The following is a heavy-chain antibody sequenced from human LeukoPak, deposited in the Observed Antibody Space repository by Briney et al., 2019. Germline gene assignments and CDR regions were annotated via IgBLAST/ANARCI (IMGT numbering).Heavy chain of an antibody. D-gene: IGHD5-12*01. J-gene: IGHJ4*02. CDR2: ISGSGGTT. CDR1: GFTFSNYA. Sequence: GGSLRLSCATSGFTFSNYAVSWVRQAPGKGLEGVSSISGSGGTTYYADSVKGRFTISRDNSKNTLYLQMNSLRAEDTAVYYCAKDPYRASSGLVDYWGQGTLVTVSS. V-gene: IGHV3-23*01. CDR3: AKDPYRASSGLVDY.